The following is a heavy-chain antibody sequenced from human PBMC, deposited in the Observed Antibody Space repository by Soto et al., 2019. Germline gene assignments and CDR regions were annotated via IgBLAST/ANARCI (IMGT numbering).Heavy chain of an antibody. D-gene: IGHD3-9*01. J-gene: IGHJ5*02. CDR2: IYWDGDK. CDR3: AHGPIMRFFGLIMHKGIGFNP. CDR1: GFSLSTSGAA. V-gene: IGHV2-5*02. Sequence: QINLIESGPTLVKPTQTLTLTCTFSGFSLSTSGAAVGWVRQPPGRALEWLALIYWDGDKRYNASLGNRLTITKETTRTQVCLTLTNFAPRDPPTFSWAHGPIMRFFGLIMHKGIGFNPGGQGTRVLFSS.